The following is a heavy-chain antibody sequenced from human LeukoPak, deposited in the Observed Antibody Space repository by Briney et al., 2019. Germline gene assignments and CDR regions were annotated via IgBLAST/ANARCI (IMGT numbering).Heavy chain of an antibody. J-gene: IGHJ4*02. CDR3: ARLQYSSSWYGRGYFDY. CDR1: GFTFTMFG. Sequence: GGSLRLSCAASGFTFTMFGMNWVRQAPGKGLEWVSYISSSSSTIYYADSVKGRFTISRDNAKNSLYLQMNSLRAEDTAVYYCARLQYSSSWYGRGYFDYWGQGTLVTVSS. CDR2: ISSSSSTI. D-gene: IGHD6-13*01. V-gene: IGHV3-48*04.